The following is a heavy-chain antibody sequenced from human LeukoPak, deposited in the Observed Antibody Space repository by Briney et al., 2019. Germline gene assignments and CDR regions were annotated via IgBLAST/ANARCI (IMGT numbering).Heavy chain of an antibody. V-gene: IGHV3-21*01. J-gene: IGHJ4*02. CDR3: ARDTGPFYY. CDR2: ISSSSTYI. CDR1: GLIFSSHT. Sequence: KAGGSLRLSCAASGLIFSSHTMNWVRQAPGKGLEWVSSISSSSTYIDYADSVKGRFTISRDNAKNSLYLQMSSLRAEDTAVYYCARDTGPFYYWGQGTLVTVSS.